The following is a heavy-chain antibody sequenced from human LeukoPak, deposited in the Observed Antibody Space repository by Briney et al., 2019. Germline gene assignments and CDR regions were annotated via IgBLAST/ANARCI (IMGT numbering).Heavy chain of an antibody. CDR1: GFTFSSYA. D-gene: IGHD3-22*01. Sequence: GGSLRLSCAASGFTFSSYAMSWVRQAPGKGLEWVSAISGSGGSTYYADSVKGRFTISRDNSKNTLYLQMNSLRAEDTAVYYCAKDVGSRYYDSSGYPDYWGQGTLVTVSS. V-gene: IGHV3-23*01. J-gene: IGHJ4*02. CDR2: ISGSGGST. CDR3: AKDVGSRYYDSSGYPDY.